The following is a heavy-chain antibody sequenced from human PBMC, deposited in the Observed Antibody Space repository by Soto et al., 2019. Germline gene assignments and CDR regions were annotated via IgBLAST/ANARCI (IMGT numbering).Heavy chain of an antibody. J-gene: IGHJ6*02. V-gene: IGHV3-73*01. Sequence: GGSLRLSCAASGFTFSGSAMHWVRQASGKGLEWVGRIRSKANSYATAYAASVKGRFTISRDDPKNTAYLQMNSLKTEDTAVYYCTRYSGYDDNYYYYGMDVWGQGTTVTVSS. D-gene: IGHD5-12*01. CDR3: TRYSGYDDNYYYYGMDV. CDR1: GFTFSGSA. CDR2: IRSKANSYAT.